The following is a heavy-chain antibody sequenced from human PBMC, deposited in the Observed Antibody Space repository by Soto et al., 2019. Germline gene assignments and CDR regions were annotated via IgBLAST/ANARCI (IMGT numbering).Heavy chain of an antibody. CDR1: GFTFSSYW. V-gene: IGHV3-7*01. Sequence: GGSLRLSCAASGFTFSSYWMSWVRQAPGKGLEWVANIKQDGSEKYYVDSVKGRFTISRDNAKNSLYLQMNSLRAEDTAVYYCARDLRTMVTWSYYYYGMDVWGQGTTVTVSS. D-gene: IGHD5-18*01. CDR2: IKQDGSEK. CDR3: ARDLRTMVTWSYYYYGMDV. J-gene: IGHJ6*02.